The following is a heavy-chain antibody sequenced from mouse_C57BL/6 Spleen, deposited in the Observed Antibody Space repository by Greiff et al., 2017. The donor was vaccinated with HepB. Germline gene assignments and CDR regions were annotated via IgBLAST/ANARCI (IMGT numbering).Heavy chain of an antibody. Sequence: QVQLQQPGAELVRPGSSVKLSCKASGYTFTSYWMDWVKQRPGQGLEWIGNIYPSDSETHYNQKFKDKATLTVDKSSSTAYMQLSSLTSEDSAVYYCARSGDDYEGWYFDVWGTGTTVTVSS. V-gene: IGHV1-61*01. D-gene: IGHD2-4*01. CDR3: ARSGDDYEGWYFDV. CDR1: GYTFTSYW. CDR2: IYPSDSET. J-gene: IGHJ1*03.